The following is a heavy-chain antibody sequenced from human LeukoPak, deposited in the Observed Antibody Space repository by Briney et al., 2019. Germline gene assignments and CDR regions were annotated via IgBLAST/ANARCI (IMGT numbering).Heavy chain of an antibody. CDR2: IYTSGST. Sequence: SETLSLTCTVSGCSISSYYWGWIRQPAGKGLEWIGRIYTSGSTNYNPSLKSRVTMSVDTSKNQFSLKLSSVTAADTAVYYCARDLWHSSSWYRGRCFDPWGQGTLVTVSS. CDR3: ARDLWHSSSWYRGRCFDP. CDR1: GCSISSYY. J-gene: IGHJ5*02. V-gene: IGHV4-4*07. D-gene: IGHD6-13*01.